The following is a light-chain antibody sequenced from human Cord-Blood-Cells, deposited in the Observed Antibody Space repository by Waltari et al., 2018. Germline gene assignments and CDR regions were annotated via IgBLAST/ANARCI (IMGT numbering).Light chain of an antibody. CDR1: QSVLYSSNNKNY. CDR2: WAS. CDR3: QQYNNWPPALT. J-gene: IGKJ4*01. Sequence: DIVMTQSPDSLAVSLGERATINCKSSQSVLYSSNNKNYLAWYQQKPGQPPKLLIYWASTRESGVPDRFSGSGSGTDFTLTISSLQSEDFAVYYCQQYNNWPPALTFGGGTKVEIK. V-gene: IGKV4-1*01.